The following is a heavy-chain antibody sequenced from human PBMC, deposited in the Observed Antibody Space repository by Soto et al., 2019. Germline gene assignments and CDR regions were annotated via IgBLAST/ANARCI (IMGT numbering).Heavy chain of an antibody. CDR2: ISYDGSNK. CDR3: ARDRDYYGSGTRGNYYYDMDV. Sequence: VGSLRLSGAASGFTFRDYAMHWVRQAPGKGLEWVAVISYDGSNKYYADSVKGRFIISRDNSKNTLYMQMHSLRDEDTAVYYCARDRDYYGSGTRGNYYYDMDVWGQGTTVTVSS. CDR1: GFTFRDYA. D-gene: IGHD3-10*01. J-gene: IGHJ6*02. V-gene: IGHV3-30*04.